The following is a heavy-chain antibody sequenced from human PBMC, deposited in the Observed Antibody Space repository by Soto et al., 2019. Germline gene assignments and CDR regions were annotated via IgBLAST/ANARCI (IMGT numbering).Heavy chain of an antibody. CDR3: TRSTHAMNGGSHYMALDDDLVTGMDV. CDR2: ISDRGSA. Sequence: QVQLQESGPRLVRPSGALSLTCSVSGASITSGHWWTWVCQSPGKGLEWIGEISDRGSAYSNPSLKSRVSLPVEETQNQFSLRLTSVTAADTDISYCTRSTHAMNGGSHYMALDDDLVTGMDVWGPGTTVTDSS. J-gene: IGHJ6*02. D-gene: IGHD3-16*01. CDR1: GASITSGHW. V-gene: IGHV4-4*02.